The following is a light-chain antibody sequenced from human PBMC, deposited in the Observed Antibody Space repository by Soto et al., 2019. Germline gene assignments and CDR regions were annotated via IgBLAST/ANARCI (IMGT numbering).Light chain of an antibody. CDR2: DTS. V-gene: IGKV3-15*01. CDR1: QSVSIH. CDR3: QQYNNWWT. J-gene: IGKJ1*01. Sequence: EIVLTQSPATLSLSPGERATLSCRASQSVSIHLAWYQQKPGQAPRLLIYDTSTRATGIPARFSGSGSGTEFTLTISSLQFDDSAVYYCQQYNNWWTFGQGTKVDIK.